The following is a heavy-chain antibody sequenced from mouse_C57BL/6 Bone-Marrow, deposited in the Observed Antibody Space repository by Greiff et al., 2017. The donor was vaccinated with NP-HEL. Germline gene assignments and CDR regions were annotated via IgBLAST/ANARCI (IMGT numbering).Heavy chain of an antibody. CDR2: IWSGGST. Sequence: QVQLQQSGPGLVQPSQSLSITCTVSGFSLTSYGVHWVRQSPGEGLEWLGVIWSGGSTDYNAAFISRLSISKDNSKSQVFFKMNSLQADDTAIYYCARKLLRWNAMDYWGQGTSVTVSS. D-gene: IGHD1-1*01. J-gene: IGHJ4*01. V-gene: IGHV2-2*01. CDR3: ARKLLRWNAMDY. CDR1: GFSLTSYG.